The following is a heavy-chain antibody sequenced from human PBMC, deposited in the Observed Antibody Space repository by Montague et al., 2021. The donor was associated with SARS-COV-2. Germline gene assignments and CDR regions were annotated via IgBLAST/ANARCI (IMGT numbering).Heavy chain of an antibody. CDR2: IWYDGSNK. CDR1: GFTFSSYG. Sequence: SLRLSCSASGFTFSSYGMHWVRQAPDKGLEWVAVIWYDGSNKYYADSVKGRFTISRDNSKNTLYLQMNSLRAEDTAVYYCASMLTEGFDYWGQGTLVTVSS. V-gene: IGHV3-33*01. CDR3: ASMLTEGFDY. D-gene: IGHD3-10*02. J-gene: IGHJ4*02.